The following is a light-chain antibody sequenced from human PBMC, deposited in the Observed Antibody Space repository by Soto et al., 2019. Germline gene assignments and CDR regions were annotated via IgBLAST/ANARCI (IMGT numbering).Light chain of an antibody. J-gene: IGLJ1*01. V-gene: IGLV1-40*01. CDR1: SSNIGAGYD. Sequence: QSVLTQPPSVSGAPGQRVTISCTGSSSNIGAGYDVHWYQQLPGTAPKLLIYGNSNRPSGVPDRFSGSKSGTSASLAITGLKAEDEADYYCQYYDSSLGYVFGTGTKDTVL. CDR2: GNS. CDR3: QYYDSSLGYV.